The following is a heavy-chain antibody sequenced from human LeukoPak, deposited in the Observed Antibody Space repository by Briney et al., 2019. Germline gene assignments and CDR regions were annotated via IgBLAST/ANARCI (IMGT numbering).Heavy chain of an antibody. V-gene: IGHV3-20*04. J-gene: IGHJ4*02. CDR3: ARGYYDSSGYHPFDY. Sequence: GGSLRLSCAASGFMFDDYGMSWVRQAPGKGLEWVSGINWNGGRTGYADSVKGRFTISRDNAKNSLYLQMNSLRAEDTAVYYCARGYYDSSGYHPFDYWGQGTLVTVSS. CDR1: GFMFDDYG. CDR2: INWNGGRT. D-gene: IGHD3-22*01.